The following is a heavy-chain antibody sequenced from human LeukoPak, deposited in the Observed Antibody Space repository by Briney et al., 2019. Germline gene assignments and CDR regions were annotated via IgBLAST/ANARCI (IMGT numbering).Heavy chain of an antibody. V-gene: IGHV3-30-3*01. D-gene: IGHD1-26*01. Sequence: PGGSLRLSCAASGFTFSSYAMHWVRQAPGKGLERVAVISYDGSNKYYADSVKGRFTISRDNSKNTLYLQMNSLRAEDTAVYYCAREVGVYFDYWGQGTLVTVSS. CDR3: AREVGVYFDY. CDR1: GFTFSSYA. J-gene: IGHJ4*02. CDR2: ISYDGSNK.